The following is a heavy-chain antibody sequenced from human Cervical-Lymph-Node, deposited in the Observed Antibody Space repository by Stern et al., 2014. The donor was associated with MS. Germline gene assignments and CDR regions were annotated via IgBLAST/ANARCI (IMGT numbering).Heavy chain of an antibody. Sequence: QVQLVQSGGGVVQPGRSLRLSCAASGFTFSTYGMHWVRQAPGKGLQWVAVIWSDGSIKDYADSVKGRFTISRDNSKNTLYLQMNSLRVEDTAVYYCSSFDYWGPGTLVTVSS. CDR3: SSFDY. J-gene: IGHJ4*02. CDR1: GFTFSTYG. V-gene: IGHV3-33*01. CDR2: IWSDGSIK.